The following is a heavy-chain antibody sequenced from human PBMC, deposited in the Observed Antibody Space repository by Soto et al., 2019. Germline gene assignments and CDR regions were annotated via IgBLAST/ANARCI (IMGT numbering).Heavy chain of an antibody. Sequence: QITLNESGPTVVRPTETLTLTCRFSGFSLTTNGVGVAWIRQSPGKAPEWLALLYRDDDKRYSASLKGRLTINKDTSKNHMVMTVSDLEPTDTATYFCAHRVLRTVFGLVTTTAIYFDFWGQGTPVAVSS. D-gene: IGHD3-3*01. J-gene: IGHJ4*02. CDR2: LYRDDDK. V-gene: IGHV2-5*02. CDR3: AHRVLRTVFGLVTTTAIYFDF. CDR1: GFSLTTNGVG.